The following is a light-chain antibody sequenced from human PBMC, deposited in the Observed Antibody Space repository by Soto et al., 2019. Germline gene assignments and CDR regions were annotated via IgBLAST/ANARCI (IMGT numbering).Light chain of an antibody. CDR3: KQGRHLWT. Sequence: DVVMTQSPLSLPVTLGQPASISCTSSQSLVYSNGNTYLSWFQQRPGQSPRRLIYKVSNRESGVSDRFSGSGSGTDFTLKISRVEAEDVEVYYWKQGRHLWTFGQGTKLEIK. J-gene: IGKJ1*01. CDR2: KVS. V-gene: IGKV2-30*01. CDR1: QSLVYSNGNTY.